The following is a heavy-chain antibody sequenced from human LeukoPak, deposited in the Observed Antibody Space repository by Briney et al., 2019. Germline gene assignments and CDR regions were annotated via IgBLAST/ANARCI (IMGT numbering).Heavy chain of an antibody. D-gene: IGHD2-15*01. CDR1: GFTFSSYW. CDR2: IKQDGSEK. Sequence: GGALRLSCAASGFTFSSYWMSWVRQAPGKGREWVANIKQDGSEKYYVDSVKGRFTISRYNAKNSLYLQMNSRRAGDTAEYYVXXXXXXXXXXLVGWGQGTLVTVSS. CDR3: XXXXXXXXXXLVG. J-gene: IGHJ4*02. V-gene: IGHV3-7*01.